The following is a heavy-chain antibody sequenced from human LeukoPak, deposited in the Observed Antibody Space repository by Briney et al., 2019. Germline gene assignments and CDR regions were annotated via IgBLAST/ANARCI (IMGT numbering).Heavy chain of an antibody. Sequence: PGGSLRLSCAASGITFSSYSMNWVRQVPGKGLEWVSYISSSSSTIYYADSVKGRFTISRDNAKNSLYLQMNSLRAEDTAVYYCARDYFSSGIPNRFDPWGQGTLVTVSS. D-gene: IGHD6-19*01. V-gene: IGHV3-48*01. CDR1: GITFSSYS. CDR2: ISSSSSTI. J-gene: IGHJ5*02. CDR3: ARDYFSSGIPNRFDP.